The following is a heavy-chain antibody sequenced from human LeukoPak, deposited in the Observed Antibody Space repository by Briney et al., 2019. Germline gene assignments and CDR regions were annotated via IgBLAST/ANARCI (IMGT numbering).Heavy chain of an antibody. CDR3: ARASATGFDP. D-gene: IGHD1-14*01. V-gene: IGHV4-34*01. J-gene: IGHJ5*02. CDR1: GGSLSGYY. CDR2: INHSGST. Sequence: SETLSLTCAVYGGSLSGYYWSWIRQPPGKGLEWIGEINHSGSTNYNPSLKSRVTISVDTSKNQFSLKLSSVTAADTAVYYCARASATGFDPWGQGTLVTVSS.